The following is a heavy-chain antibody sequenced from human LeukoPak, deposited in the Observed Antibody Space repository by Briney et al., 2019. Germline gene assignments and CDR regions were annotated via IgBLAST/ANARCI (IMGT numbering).Heavy chain of an antibody. CDR1: GSTFSSYS. CDR2: ISSSSSYI. CDR3: AREYSGSSNFDY. Sequence: GVLRLSCAASGSTFSSYSMNWVRQAPGKGLEWVSSISSSSSYIYYADSVKGRFTISRDNAKNSLYLQMNSLRAEDTAVYYCAREYSGSSNFDYWGQGTLVTVSS. V-gene: IGHV3-21*01. J-gene: IGHJ4*02. D-gene: IGHD1-26*01.